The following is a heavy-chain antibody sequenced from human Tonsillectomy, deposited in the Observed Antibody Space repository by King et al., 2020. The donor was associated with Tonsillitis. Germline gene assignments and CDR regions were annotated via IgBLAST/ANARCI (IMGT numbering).Heavy chain of an antibody. CDR2: IQQLGSEK. J-gene: IGHJ3*02. CDR1: GFTLHPYW. D-gene: IGHD3-3*01. Sequence: VQLVESGGELVQSGGSLRLSCAASGFTLHPYWMTWVLQAPGKGLEWVANIQQLGSEKYYVDAVKGRFTISRDNAKNSLFLQMSSLRAEDTAVYYCARGAPGVVHAYDIWGHGTMVTVSS. V-gene: IGHV3-7*01. CDR3: ARGAPGVVHAYDI.